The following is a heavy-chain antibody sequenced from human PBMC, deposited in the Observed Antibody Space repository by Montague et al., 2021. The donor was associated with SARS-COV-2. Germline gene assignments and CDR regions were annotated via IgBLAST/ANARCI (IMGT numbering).Heavy chain of an antibody. V-gene: IGHV3-9*01. J-gene: IGHJ5*02. CDR1: GFTFDDYA. CDR3: AHRSIAAGGTTRCQFDP. CDR2: ISWSGGTI. Sequence: SLRLSCAASGFTFDDYAMHWVRQAPGKGLEWVSTISWSGGTIDYADSVKGQFTISRDNSKNSLYLQMNSLRAVDTATYYCAHRSIAAGGTTRCQFDPWGQGTLVTVSS. D-gene: IGHD6-13*01.